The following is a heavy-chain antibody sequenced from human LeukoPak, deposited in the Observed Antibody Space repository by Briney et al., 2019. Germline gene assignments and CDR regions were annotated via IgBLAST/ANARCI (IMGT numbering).Heavy chain of an antibody. D-gene: IGHD3-22*01. Sequence: PGGSLRLSCAASGFTFSDYWMSRVRQAPGKGLEWVANIKQDGSEKHYVDSLRGRFTISRDNAKNSLYLQMNSLRAEDTAVYYCARAAFRDYDSSEGILFDYWGQGTLVTVSS. J-gene: IGHJ4*02. CDR2: IKQDGSEK. CDR1: GFTFSDYW. CDR3: ARAAFRDYDSSEGILFDY. V-gene: IGHV3-7*01.